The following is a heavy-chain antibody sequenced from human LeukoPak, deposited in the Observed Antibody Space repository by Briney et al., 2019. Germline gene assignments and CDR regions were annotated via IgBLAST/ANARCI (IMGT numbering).Heavy chain of an antibody. CDR1: GGSISNYY. V-gene: IGHV4-59*12. CDR2: IYYSGST. Sequence: SETLSLTWTVSGGSISNYYWSWIRQPPGKGREWIGYIYYSGSTNYNPSLKSRVTISVDTSRDQFSMRLSSVTAADTAVYYCARDRWAGWFDPWGQGTLVIVSS. D-gene: IGHD6-19*01. J-gene: IGHJ5*02. CDR3: ARDRWAGWFDP.